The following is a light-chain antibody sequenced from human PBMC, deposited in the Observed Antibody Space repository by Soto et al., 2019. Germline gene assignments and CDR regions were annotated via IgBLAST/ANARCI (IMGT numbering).Light chain of an antibody. CDR2: LNSDGSH. Sequence: QLVLTQSPSASASLGASVKLTCTLSSGHTTYAIAWHQQQPEKGPRYLMNLNSDGSHSKGDGIPDRFSGSSSGAERYLTISSLRSEDEADYYCQTWGTGPLVFGGGTKLTVL. CDR1: SGHTTYA. V-gene: IGLV4-69*01. CDR3: QTWGTGPLV. J-gene: IGLJ2*01.